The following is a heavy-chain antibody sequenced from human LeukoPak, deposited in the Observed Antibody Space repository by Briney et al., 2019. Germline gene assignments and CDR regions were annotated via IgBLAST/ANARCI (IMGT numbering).Heavy chain of an antibody. CDR1: GFTFSLYG. CDR2: TSYDGSNQ. CDR3: AKDLETRKGGWLRYPDY. J-gene: IGHJ4*02. D-gene: IGHD3-16*01. Sequence: GGSLRLSCAASGFTFSLYGMHWVRQAPGKGLEWVVVTSYDGSNQYYADSVKGRFTISRDNSMNTVSLQMDSLRPEDSAVYYCAKDLETRKGGWLRYPDYWGQGTLVTVSS. V-gene: IGHV3-30*18.